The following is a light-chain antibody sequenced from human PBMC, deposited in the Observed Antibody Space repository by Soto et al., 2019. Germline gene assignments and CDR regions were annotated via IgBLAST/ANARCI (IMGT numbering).Light chain of an antibody. V-gene: IGLV3-1*01. Sequence: SYELTQPPSVSVSPGQTASITCSGGKLGDKYACWYQQKPGQSPVLVIYQDSKRPSGIPERFSGSNSGNTAPLTIGGTQAMDEADYYCQAWDSSVVFGGGTKLTVL. J-gene: IGLJ2*01. CDR1: KLGDKY. CDR2: QDS. CDR3: QAWDSSVV.